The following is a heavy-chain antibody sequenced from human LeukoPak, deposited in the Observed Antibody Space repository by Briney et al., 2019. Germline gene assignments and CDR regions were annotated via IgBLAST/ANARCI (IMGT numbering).Heavy chain of an antibody. J-gene: IGHJ6*02. CDR2: IYYSGST. Sequence: PSETLSLTCTVSGGSISSSSYYWGWIRQPPGKGLEWIGSIYYSGSTYYNPSLKSRVTISVDTSKNQLSLKLSSVTAADTAVYYCARLPVWGSKGVSGMDVWGQGTTVTVSS. D-gene: IGHD3-16*01. V-gene: IGHV4-39*01. CDR3: ARLPVWGSKGVSGMDV. CDR1: GGSISSSSYY.